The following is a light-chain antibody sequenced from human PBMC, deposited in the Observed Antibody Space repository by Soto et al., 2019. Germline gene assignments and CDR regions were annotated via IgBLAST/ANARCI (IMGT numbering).Light chain of an antibody. V-gene: IGLV2-14*03. J-gene: IGLJ2*01. CDR2: DVT. Sequence: QSALTQPACVSGSPGQSITISCTGTSNDIGAYDYVSWYQQHPGKAPKLLIFDVTYRPSGVSDRFSGSKSGRTASLTISGLQSEDEADYYCSSYTSALAVVFGGGTKVTVL. CDR1: SNDIGAYDY. CDR3: SSYTSALAVV.